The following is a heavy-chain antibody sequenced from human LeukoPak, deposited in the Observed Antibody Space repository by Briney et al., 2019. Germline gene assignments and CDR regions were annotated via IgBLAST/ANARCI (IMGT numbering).Heavy chain of an antibody. J-gene: IGHJ3*02. V-gene: IGHV5-51*01. CDR1: GYSFTTYR. D-gene: IGHD6-19*01. Sequence: GESLKISCKGSGYSFTTYRIGWVRQMPGKGLEWMGIIYPADSDTRYSPSFQGQVTISADKSISTAYLQWSSLKASDTAMYYCARLDTAVAGTRNAFDIWGQGTMVTVSS. CDR3: ARLDTAVAGTRNAFDI. CDR2: IYPADSDT.